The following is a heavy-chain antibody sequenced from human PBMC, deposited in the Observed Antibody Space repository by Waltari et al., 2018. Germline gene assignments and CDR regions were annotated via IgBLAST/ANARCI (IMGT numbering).Heavy chain of an antibody. CDR2: IYPGDSDT. D-gene: IGHD3-22*01. J-gene: IGHJ5*02. CDR1: GYSFTRDW. V-gene: IGHV5-51*03. Sequence: EVQLVQSGAEVKKPGESLKISCKGSGYSFTRDWIGWVRQMPGKGLEWMGIIYPGDSDTRYSPSFQGQVTISADKSISTAYLQWSSLKASDTAMYYCARTYDSSGYYFGWFDPWGQGTLVTVSS. CDR3: ARTYDSSGYYFGWFDP.